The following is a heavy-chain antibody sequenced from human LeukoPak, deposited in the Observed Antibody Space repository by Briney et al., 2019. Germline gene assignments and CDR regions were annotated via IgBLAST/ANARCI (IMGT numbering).Heavy chain of an antibody. CDR2: INHSGST. J-gene: IGHJ4*02. Sequence: PSETLSLTCAVYGGSFSGYYWSWIRQPPGKALGWIGEINHSGSTNYNPSLKSRVTISVDTSKNQFSLKLSSVTAADTAVYYCARGSRGSGGSCYRNWGQGTLVTVSS. CDR1: GGSFSGYY. D-gene: IGHD2-15*01. V-gene: IGHV4-34*01. CDR3: ARGSRGSGGSCYRN.